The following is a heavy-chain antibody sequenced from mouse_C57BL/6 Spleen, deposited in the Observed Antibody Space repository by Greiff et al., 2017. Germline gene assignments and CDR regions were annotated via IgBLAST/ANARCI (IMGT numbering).Heavy chain of an antibody. J-gene: IGHJ2*01. CDR1: GFTFSSYA. V-gene: IGHV5-9-1*02. CDR2: ISSGGDYI. Sequence: EVQRVESGEGLVKPGGSLKLSCAASGFTFSSYAMSWVRQTPEKRLEWVAYISSGGDYIYYADTVKGRFTISRDNARNTLYLQMSSLKSEDTAMYYCTRGAYGSYYFDYWGQGTTLTVAS. D-gene: IGHD1-1*01. CDR3: TRGAYGSYYFDY.